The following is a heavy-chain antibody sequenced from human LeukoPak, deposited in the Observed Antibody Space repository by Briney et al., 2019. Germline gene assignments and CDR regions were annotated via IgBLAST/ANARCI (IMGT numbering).Heavy chain of an antibody. D-gene: IGHD1/OR15-1a*01. CDR2: ISPYNDNT. V-gene: IGHV1-18*01. CDR3: ARDPRWMNSGEQLDWFDS. Sequence: GASVKVSCKASAYTFTSYGVSWVRQAPGQGLEWMGWISPYNDNTKYAQRFQGRVTMTTDTSTSTAYMELRSLRSDDTAVYYCARDPRWMNSGEQLDWFDSWGQGTLVTVSS. J-gene: IGHJ5*01. CDR1: AYTFTSYG.